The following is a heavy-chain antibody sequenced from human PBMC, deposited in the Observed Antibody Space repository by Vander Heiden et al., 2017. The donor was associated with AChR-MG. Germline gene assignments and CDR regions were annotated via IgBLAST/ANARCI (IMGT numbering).Heavy chain of an antibody. Sequence: EVQLVESGGGLVKPGGSLRLSCAASGFTFSGYNMNWVRQAPGKGLEWVSSISSSGSYIYYADSVRGRFTISRDNAKSSLYLQMNSLRAEDTAVYYCARDGDIVTTIGYFDYWGQGTLVTVSS. D-gene: IGHD5-12*01. J-gene: IGHJ4*02. CDR1: GFTFSGYN. CDR2: ISSSGSYI. CDR3: ARDGDIVTTIGYFDY. V-gene: IGHV3-21*01.